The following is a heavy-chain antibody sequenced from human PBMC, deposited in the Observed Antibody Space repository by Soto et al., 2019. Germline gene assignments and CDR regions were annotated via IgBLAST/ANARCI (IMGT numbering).Heavy chain of an antibody. CDR1: GFTFSSYW. CDR2: IKQDGSEK. Sequence: GGSLRLSCAASGFTFSSYWMSWVRQAPGKGLEWVANIKQDGSEKYYVDSVKGRFTISRDNAKNSLYLQMNSLRAEVTAVYYCARVPAASSYFYYYYMDVWGKGTTVTVSS. V-gene: IGHV3-7*01. D-gene: IGHD2-2*01. CDR3: ARVPAASSYFYYYYMDV. J-gene: IGHJ6*03.